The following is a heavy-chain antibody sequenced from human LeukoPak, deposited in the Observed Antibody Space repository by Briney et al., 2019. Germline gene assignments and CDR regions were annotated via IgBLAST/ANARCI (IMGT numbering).Heavy chain of an antibody. J-gene: IGHJ4*02. CDR3: AKDSRGYSGYDLVV. D-gene: IGHD5-12*01. Sequence: GGSLRLSCAASGFTFSSYAMSWVRQAPGKGLEWDSAISGSGGSTYYADSVKGRFTISRDNSKNTLYLQMNSLRAEGTAVYYCAKDSRGYSGYDLVVWGQGTLVTVSS. V-gene: IGHV3-23*01. CDR2: ISGSGGST. CDR1: GFTFSSYA.